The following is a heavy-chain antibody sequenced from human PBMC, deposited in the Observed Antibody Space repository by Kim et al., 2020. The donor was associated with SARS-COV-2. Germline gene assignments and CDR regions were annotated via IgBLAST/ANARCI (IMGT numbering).Heavy chain of an antibody. CDR3: ARGADCGGDCT. J-gene: IGHJ5*02. CDR2: IWYDGSKK. V-gene: IGHV3-33*01. D-gene: IGHD2-21*02. CDR1: GFTLNSYG. Sequence: GGSLRLSCAASGFTLNSYGMHWVRQAPGKGLEWVALIWYDGSKKYYADSVKGRFTISRDNSQNVLYLQMNSLRAEDTAVYYCARGADCGGDCTWGQGTLVTVSS.